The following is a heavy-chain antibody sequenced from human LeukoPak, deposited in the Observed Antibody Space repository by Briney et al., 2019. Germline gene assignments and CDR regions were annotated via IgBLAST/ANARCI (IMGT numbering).Heavy chain of an antibody. CDR3: ARSRYSIYFDY. Sequence: SETLSLTCTVSGGSISSGGYYWSWIRQHPGKGLEWIGYIYYSGSTNYNPSLKSRVTISVDTSKNQFSLKLSSVTAADTAVYYCARSRYSIYFDYWGQGTLVTVSS. D-gene: IGHD3-16*02. J-gene: IGHJ4*02. CDR2: IYYSGST. V-gene: IGHV4-61*08. CDR1: GGSISSGGYY.